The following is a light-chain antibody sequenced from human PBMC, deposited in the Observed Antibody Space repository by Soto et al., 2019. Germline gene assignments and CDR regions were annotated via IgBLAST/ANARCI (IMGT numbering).Light chain of an antibody. CDR2: EDN. Sequence: QPVLTQPASVSGSPGQSITISCIGTSSDVGSYNLVSWYQQHPGKAPKLMIYEDNKRPSGVSNRFSGSKSGNTASLTISGLQAEDEADYYCCSYAGSRNWVFGGGTKLTVL. CDR1: SSDVGSYNL. J-gene: IGLJ3*02. V-gene: IGLV2-23*01. CDR3: CSYAGSRNWV.